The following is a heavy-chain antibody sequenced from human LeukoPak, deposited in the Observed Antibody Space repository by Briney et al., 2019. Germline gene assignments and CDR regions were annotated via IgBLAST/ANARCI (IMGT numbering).Heavy chain of an antibody. CDR2: ISYDGSNK. CDR3: AREGPYCSGGSCYQYYYYGMDV. Sequence: PGRSLRLSCAASGFTFSSYAMHWVRQAPGKGLEWVAVISYDGSNKYYADSVKGRFTISRDNSKNTLYLQMNSLRAEDTAVYYCAREGPYCSGGSCYQYYYYGMDVWGQGTTVTVSS. CDR1: GFTFSSYA. D-gene: IGHD2-15*01. J-gene: IGHJ6*02. V-gene: IGHV3-30-3*01.